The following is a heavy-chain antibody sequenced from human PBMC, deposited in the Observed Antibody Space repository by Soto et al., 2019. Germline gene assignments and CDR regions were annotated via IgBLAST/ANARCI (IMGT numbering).Heavy chain of an antibody. Sequence: QVQLVQSGVELKKPGASVTVSCKASGYSFINYGISWVRQAPGQGLEWMGWISADNGNTNYAQKVQGRVTMTTDTSTSTAYIEGRRLRSAGTAVYYCARATGNGYDRDFDYWGQGTLVTVS. D-gene: IGHD5-12*01. CDR3: ARATGNGYDRDFDY. CDR1: GYSFINYG. J-gene: IGHJ4*02. V-gene: IGHV1-18*01. CDR2: ISADNGNT.